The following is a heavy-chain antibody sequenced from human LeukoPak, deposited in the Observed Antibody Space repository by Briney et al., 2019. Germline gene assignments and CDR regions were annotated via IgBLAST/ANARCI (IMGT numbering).Heavy chain of an antibody. CDR2: IYSGGST. V-gene: IGHV3-53*04. D-gene: IGHD3-10*01. Sequence: GGSLRLSCAASGFTVSSNYMSWVRQAPGKGLEWVSVIYSGGSTYYADSVKGRFTISRHNSKNTLYLQMNSLRAEDTAVYYCARGYYYGSGSYPFDYWGQGTLVTVSS. CDR1: GFTVSSNY. J-gene: IGHJ4*02. CDR3: ARGYYYGSGSYPFDY.